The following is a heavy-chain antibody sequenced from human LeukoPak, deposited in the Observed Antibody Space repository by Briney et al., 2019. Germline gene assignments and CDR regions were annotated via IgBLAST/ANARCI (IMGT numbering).Heavy chain of an antibody. V-gene: IGHV4-34*01. D-gene: IGHD6-19*01. CDR3: ASTRRAVAGPKSIDY. J-gene: IGHJ4*02. CDR2: INHSGST. Sequence: SETLSLTCAVYGGSFSGYYWSWIRQPPGKGLEWIGEINHSGSTNYNPSLKSQVTISVDTSKNQFSLKLSSVTAADTAVYYCASTRRAVAGPKSIDYWGQGTLVTVSS. CDR1: GGSFSGYY.